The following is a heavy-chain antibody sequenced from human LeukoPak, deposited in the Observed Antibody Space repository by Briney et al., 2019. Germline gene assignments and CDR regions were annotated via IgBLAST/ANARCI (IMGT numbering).Heavy chain of an antibody. CDR2: IKSKTDGGTT. CDR1: GFTFSNAW. Sequence: NPGGSLRLSCAASGFTFSNAWMSWVRQAPGKGLEWVGRIKSKTDGGTTDYAAPVKGRFTISRDDSKNTLYLQMNSLKIEDTAVYYCTTDGYYDFWSGYYSAFDIWGQGTMVTVSS. D-gene: IGHD3-3*01. CDR3: TTDGYYDFWSGYYSAFDI. V-gene: IGHV3-15*01. J-gene: IGHJ3*02.